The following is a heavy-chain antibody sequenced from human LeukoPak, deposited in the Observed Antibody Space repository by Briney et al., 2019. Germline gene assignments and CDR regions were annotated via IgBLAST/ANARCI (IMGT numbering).Heavy chain of an antibody. CDR2: IIPMFGTT. V-gene: IGHV1-69*05. CDR1: GGTFSSYA. J-gene: IGHJ4*02. Sequence: EASVKVSCKASGGTFSSYAVSWVRQAPGQGLEWMGRIIPMFGTTNYAQSLQGRLTITMDKSTTTAYMEPSSLRFEDTAMYYCARGNYYDSSGYFDWGQGTLVTVSS. D-gene: IGHD3-22*01. CDR3: ARGNYYDSSGYFD.